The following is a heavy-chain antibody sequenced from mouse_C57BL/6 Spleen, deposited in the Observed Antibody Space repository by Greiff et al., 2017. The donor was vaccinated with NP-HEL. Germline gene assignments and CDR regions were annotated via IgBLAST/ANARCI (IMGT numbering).Heavy chain of an antibody. J-gene: IGHJ4*01. V-gene: IGHV1-69*01. CDR3: ARRGRYYAMDY. CDR1: GYTFTIYW. Sequence: QVQLKQPGAELVMPGASVKLSCKASGYTFTIYWMHWVKQRPGQGLEWIGEIDPSDSYTNYNQKFKGKSTLTVDKSSSTAYMQLSSLTSEDSAVYYCARRGRYYAMDYWGQGTSVTVSS. CDR2: IDPSDSYT.